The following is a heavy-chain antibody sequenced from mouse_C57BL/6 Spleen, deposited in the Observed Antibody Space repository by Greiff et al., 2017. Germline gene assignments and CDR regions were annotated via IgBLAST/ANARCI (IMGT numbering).Heavy chain of an antibody. CDR1: GYAFTNYL. CDR3: ARADDGYDYAMDY. J-gene: IGHJ4*01. Sequence: QVQLQQSGAELVRPGTSVKVSCKASGYAFTNYLIEWVKQRPGQGLEWIGVINPGSGGTNYNEKFKGKATLTADKSTSTAYMQLSSLTSEDSAVYFCARADDGYDYAMDYWGQGTSVTVSS. V-gene: IGHV1-54*01. CDR2: INPGSGGT. D-gene: IGHD2-3*01.